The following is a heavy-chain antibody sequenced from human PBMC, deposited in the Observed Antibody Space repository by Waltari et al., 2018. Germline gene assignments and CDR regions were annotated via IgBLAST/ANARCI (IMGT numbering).Heavy chain of an antibody. V-gene: IGHV4-4*07. Sequence: QVQLQESGPGLVKPSETLSLTCTVSGASISSHYWSWIRQPAGKGLEWIGRIYISGSTNYNPSHQSRVTMSVDTSKNQFSLKLSSVTAADTAVYYCARNWYSSGWYWFDPWGQGTVVTVSS. D-gene: IGHD6-19*01. CDR3: ARNWYSSGWYWFDP. CDR1: GASISSHY. CDR2: IYISGST. J-gene: IGHJ5*02.